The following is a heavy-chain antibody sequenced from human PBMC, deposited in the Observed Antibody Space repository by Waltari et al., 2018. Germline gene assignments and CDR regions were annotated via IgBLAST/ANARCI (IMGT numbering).Heavy chain of an antibody. CDR1: GFNFRAST. V-gene: IGHV3-73*01. CDR3: TGGAVTGTDF. J-gene: IGHJ4*02. D-gene: IGHD6-13*01. Sequence: EVQVVESGGGLVQPGGSLNIACATSGFNFRASTIHWVRHTSGKGLEWIGRIRSKPNNYATRYTASVEGRFTISRDDSENTAYLQMSSLMTEDTAVYYCTGGAVTGTDFWGQGTLVTVSS. CDR2: IRSKPNNYAT.